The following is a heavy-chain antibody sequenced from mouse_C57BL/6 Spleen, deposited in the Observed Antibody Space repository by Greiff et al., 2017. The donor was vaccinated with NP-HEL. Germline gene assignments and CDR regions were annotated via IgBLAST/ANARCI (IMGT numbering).Heavy chain of an antibody. D-gene: IGHD1-1*01. CDR2: IDPETGGT. V-gene: IGHV1-15*01. CDR1: GYTFTDYE. Sequence: QVQLQQSGAELVRPGASVTLSCKASGYTFTDYEMHWVKQTPVHGLEWIGAIDPETGGTAYNQKFKGKGILTAEKSSSTAYMELRSLTSEDSAVYYCRTTVVAAYYLDYWGQGTTLTVSA. J-gene: IGHJ2*01. CDR3: RTTVVAAYYLDY.